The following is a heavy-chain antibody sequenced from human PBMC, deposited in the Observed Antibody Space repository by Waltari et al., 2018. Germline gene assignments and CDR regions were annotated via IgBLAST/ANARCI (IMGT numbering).Heavy chain of an antibody. CDR1: EYTFASSY. J-gene: IGHJ6*02. CDR3: ATDTGALWKDV. D-gene: IGHD2-21*01. CDR2: INPSGGST. Sequence: QVQLVQSGAEVKKPGASVKISCKTSEYTFASSYVHWVRQAPGQGLEWMGIINPSGGSTIYAQRFQGRVTMTRDTSTSTVYMELSSLKSEDTAVYYCATDTGALWKDVWGQGTTVTVSS. V-gene: IGHV1-46*01.